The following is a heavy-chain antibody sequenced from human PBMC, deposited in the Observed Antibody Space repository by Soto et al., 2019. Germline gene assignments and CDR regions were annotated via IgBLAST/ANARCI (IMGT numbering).Heavy chain of an antibody. J-gene: IGHJ3*02. D-gene: IGHD3-22*01. CDR3: ARDSSGTNDAFDI. CDR1: GGTITNFA. Sequence: SVKVSCKASGGTITNFAISWVRQAPGQGLEWMGGIIPIFGTANYAQKFQDRITITADESTSTAYMELRSLRSDDTAVYYCARDSSGTNDAFDIWGQGTMVTVSS. V-gene: IGHV1-69*13. CDR2: IIPIFGTA.